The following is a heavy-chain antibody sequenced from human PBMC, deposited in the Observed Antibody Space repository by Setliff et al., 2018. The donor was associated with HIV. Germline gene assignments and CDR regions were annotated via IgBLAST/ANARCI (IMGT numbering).Heavy chain of an antibody. CDR2: IKTDGSEK. J-gene: IGHJ3*02. CDR3: ARDNYYFDNSGYPVDAFDI. Sequence: GGSLRLSCIASGSSFNNYYMSWVRQAPGKGLEWVANIKTDGSEKFYVDSVKGRFTISRDNAKNSLYLQMNSLRVEDTAVYYCARDNYYFDNSGYPVDAFDIWGQGTMVTVS. V-gene: IGHV3-7*01. CDR1: GSSFNNYY. D-gene: IGHD3-22*01.